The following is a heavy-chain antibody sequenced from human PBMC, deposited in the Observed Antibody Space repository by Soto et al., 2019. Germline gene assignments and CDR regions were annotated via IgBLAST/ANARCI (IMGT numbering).Heavy chain of an antibody. CDR2: ISGSDGST. Sequence: GGSLRLSCAASGFTFSSYGMHWVRQAPGKGLEWVAVISGSDGSTYYADSVKGRFTISRDNSKNTLYLQMNSLRAEDTAVYYCARDRERDAWYEDYWGQGTLVTVSS. CDR1: GFTFSSYG. D-gene: IGHD6-13*01. CDR3: ARDRERDAWYEDY. V-gene: IGHV3-23*01. J-gene: IGHJ4*02.